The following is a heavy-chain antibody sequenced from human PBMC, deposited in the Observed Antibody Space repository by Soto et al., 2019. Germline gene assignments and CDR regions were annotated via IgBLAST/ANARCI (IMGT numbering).Heavy chain of an antibody. CDR3: AGVLRFLEWPLNWFDP. CDR2: IVVGSGNT. J-gene: IGHJ5*02. D-gene: IGHD3-3*01. Sequence: QMQLVQSGPEVKKPGTSVKVSCKASGFTFTSSAVQWVRQARGQRLEWIGWIVVGSGNTNYAQKFQERVTITRDMSTSTAYMELSSLRSEDMAVYYCAGVLRFLEWPLNWFDPWGQGTLVTVSS. V-gene: IGHV1-58*01. CDR1: GFTFTSSA.